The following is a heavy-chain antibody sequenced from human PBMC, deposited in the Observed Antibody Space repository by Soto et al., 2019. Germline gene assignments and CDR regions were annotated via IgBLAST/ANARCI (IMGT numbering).Heavy chain of an antibody. CDR3: AKSLVTPSDAFDL. D-gene: IGHD2-21*02. Sequence: GSLRLSCAASGFTFGNYAMNWVRQAPGKGLEWISSISDPGTSTYYANSVKGRFSMSRDNSKNTLFLQMNRLRADDTAVYFCAKSLVTPSDAFDLWGRGTFVTVSS. CDR2: ISDPGTST. V-gene: IGHV3-23*01. CDR1: GFTFGNYA. J-gene: IGHJ3*01.